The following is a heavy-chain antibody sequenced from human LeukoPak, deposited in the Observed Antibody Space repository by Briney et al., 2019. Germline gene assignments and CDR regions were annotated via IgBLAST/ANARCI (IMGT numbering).Heavy chain of an antibody. CDR2: INPSGGST. CDR1: GYTFTSYY. J-gene: IGHJ5*02. Sequence: ASVKVSCKASGYTFTSYYMHWVRQAPGQGLERMGIINPSGGSTSYAQKFQGRVTMTRDTSTSTVYMELSSLRSEDTAVYYCARTTSDTIFGVVISGFDPWGQGTLVTVSS. V-gene: IGHV1-46*01. CDR3: ARTTSDTIFGVVISGFDP. D-gene: IGHD3-3*01.